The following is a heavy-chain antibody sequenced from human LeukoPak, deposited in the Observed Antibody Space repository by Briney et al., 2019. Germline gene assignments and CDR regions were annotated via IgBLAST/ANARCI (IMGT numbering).Heavy chain of an antibody. J-gene: IGHJ4*02. CDR2: ISAYNGNT. CDR3: ARDRLPYCSGGSCSLGY. V-gene: IGHV1-18*04. CDR1: GYTFTGYY. Sequence: RGASVKVSCKASGYTFTGYYMHWVRQAPGQGLEWMGWISAYNGNTNYAQKLQGRVTMTTDTSTSTAYMELRSLRSDDTAVYYCARDRLPYCSGGSCSLGYWGQGTLVTVSS. D-gene: IGHD2-15*01.